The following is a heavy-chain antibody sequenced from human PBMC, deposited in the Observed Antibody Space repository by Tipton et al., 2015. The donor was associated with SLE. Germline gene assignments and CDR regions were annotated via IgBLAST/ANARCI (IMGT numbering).Heavy chain of an antibody. CDR2: INHSGST. V-gene: IGHV4-34*01. Sequence: TLSLTCAVYGGSFSGYYWSWIRQPPGKGLEWIGEINHSGSTNYSPSLKSRVTISVDTSKNQFSLKLSSVTAADTAVYYCARGGTTVTAKVGLAYWYFDLWGRGTLVTVSS. D-gene: IGHD4-17*01. CDR3: ARGGTTVTAKVGLAYWYFDL. CDR1: GGSFSGYY. J-gene: IGHJ2*01.